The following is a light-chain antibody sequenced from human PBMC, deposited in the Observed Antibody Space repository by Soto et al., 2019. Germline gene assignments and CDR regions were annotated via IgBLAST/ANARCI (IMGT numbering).Light chain of an antibody. J-gene: IGKJ3*01. V-gene: IGKV1-39*01. Sequence: DIQMTQSPSSLSASVGDRVTITCRASQSISNYLNWYQQKPGKAPKLLIYAASSLQSGVPSRFSGGGSGTDFTLTITSLQPEDFATYSCQQSYITPPTFGPGTKVGYQT. CDR3: QQSYITPPT. CDR1: QSISNY. CDR2: AAS.